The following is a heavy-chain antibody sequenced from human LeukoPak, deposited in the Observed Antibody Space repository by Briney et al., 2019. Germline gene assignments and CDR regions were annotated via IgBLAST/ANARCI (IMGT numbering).Heavy chain of an antibody. Sequence: PGGSLRLSCAASGFTFSNSYMSWIRQAPGKGLEWVANIKQDGSEKYYVDSVKGRFTISRDNAKNSLDLQMSNLRADDTAVYYCAKNTESQVIFRDWGQGTLVTVSS. V-gene: IGHV3-7*01. J-gene: IGHJ4*02. CDR1: GFTFSNSY. CDR3: AKNTESQVIFRD. CDR2: IKQDGSEK. D-gene: IGHD2-15*01.